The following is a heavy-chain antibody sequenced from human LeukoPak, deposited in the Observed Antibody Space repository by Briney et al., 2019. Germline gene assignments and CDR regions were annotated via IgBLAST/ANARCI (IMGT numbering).Heavy chain of an antibody. CDR1: GFTFSNYN. J-gene: IGHJ5*02. CDR2: ISSSSSTI. D-gene: IGHD3-22*01. Sequence: GGSLRLSCAASGFTFSNYNMNWVRQAPGKGLEWVSYISSSSSTIYYADSVKGRFTISRDNSKNTLYLQMNSLRAEDTAVYYCARGGGGTMIVVVIISWGQGTLVTVSS. V-gene: IGHV3-48*01. CDR3: ARGGGGTMIVVVIIS.